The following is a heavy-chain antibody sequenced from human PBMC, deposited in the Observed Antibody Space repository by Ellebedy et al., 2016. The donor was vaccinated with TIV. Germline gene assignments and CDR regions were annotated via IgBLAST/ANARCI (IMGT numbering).Heavy chain of an antibody. D-gene: IGHD1-26*01. CDR2: IWFNGRLK. CDR1: GFTFDSYA. V-gene: IGHV3-33*08. J-gene: IGHJ6*02. CDR3: AREVKGGQGDMDV. Sequence: PGGSLRLSCVASGFTFDSYAMHWVRQAPGKGLEWVAPIWFNGRLKYYADSVKGRFSISRDNFRNALYLQINALRDDDTGVYDCAREVKGGQGDMDVWGQGTTVTVSS.